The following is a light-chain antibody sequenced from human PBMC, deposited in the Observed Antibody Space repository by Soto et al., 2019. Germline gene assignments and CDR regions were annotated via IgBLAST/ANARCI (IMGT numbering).Light chain of an antibody. CDR1: QSISSNY. CDR2: GTS. J-gene: IGKJ1*01. CDR3: QHYGTSHA. V-gene: IGKV3-20*01. Sequence: VVLTQSPGTLSVSPGERATHSCRASQSISSNYLAWYRQKPGQAPSLVIYGTSSRATGIPDRFSGSGSGTDFTLTNTRLEPEDSAIYYCQHYGTSHAFGQGTKVEIK.